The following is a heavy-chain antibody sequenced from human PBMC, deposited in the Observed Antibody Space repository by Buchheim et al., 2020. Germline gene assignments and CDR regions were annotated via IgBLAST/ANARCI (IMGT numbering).Heavy chain of an antibody. J-gene: IGHJ5*02. CDR1: GGSFSGYY. CDR2: INHSGST. CDR3: ARGSGWYSNGGFDP. Sequence: QVQLQQWGAGLLKPSETLSLTCAVYGGSFSGYYWSWIRQPPGKGLEWIGEINHSGSTNYNPSLKRRVPISVETSKNPFSLKLSAVTAADTAVYYYARGSGWYSNGGFDPWGQGTL. V-gene: IGHV4-34*01. D-gene: IGHD6-19*01.